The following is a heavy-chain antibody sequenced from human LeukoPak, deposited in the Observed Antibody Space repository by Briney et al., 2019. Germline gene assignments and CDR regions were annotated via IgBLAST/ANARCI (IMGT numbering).Heavy chain of an antibody. CDR1: GFTFSSYS. D-gene: IGHD6-13*01. J-gene: IGHJ5*02. V-gene: IGHV3-48*04. CDR3: AQQPGANWFDP. Sequence: PGGSLRLSCAASGFTFSSYSMNWVRQAPGKGLEWVSYISTTGSSIYYADSVKGRFTISRDNVKNLLYLQMNSLRAEDTAVYYCAQQPGANWFDPWGQGTLVTVSS. CDR2: ISTTGSSI.